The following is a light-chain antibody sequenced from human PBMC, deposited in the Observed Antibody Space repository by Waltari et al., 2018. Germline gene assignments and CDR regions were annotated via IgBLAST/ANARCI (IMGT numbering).Light chain of an antibody. CDR3: QQYDISPLT. Sequence: EIVLTQSPGTLSLSPGEGATLSCRTSPTISTTYLAWYQKKPGQAPTLLIYGTFTRATGIPDRFTGSGSGTHFSLTISSLEPEDFATYYCQQYDISPLTFGGGTKVEIK. J-gene: IGKJ4*01. CDR1: PTISTTY. V-gene: IGKV3-20*01. CDR2: GTF.